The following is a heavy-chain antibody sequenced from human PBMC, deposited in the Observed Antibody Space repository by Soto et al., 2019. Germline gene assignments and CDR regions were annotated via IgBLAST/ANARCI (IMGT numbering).Heavy chain of an antibody. J-gene: IGHJ6*02. CDR3: TTGLDFWSGYFRGKPRYGMDA. Sequence: PGGSLRLSCAASGFTFSNAWMSWVRQAPGKGLEWVGRIKSKTDGGTTDYAAPVKGRFTISRDDSKNTLYLQMNSLKTEDTAVYYWTTGLDFWSGYFRGKPRYGMDAWGQGTTVTV. D-gene: IGHD3-3*01. V-gene: IGHV3-15*01. CDR1: GFTFSNAW. CDR2: IKSKTDGGTT.